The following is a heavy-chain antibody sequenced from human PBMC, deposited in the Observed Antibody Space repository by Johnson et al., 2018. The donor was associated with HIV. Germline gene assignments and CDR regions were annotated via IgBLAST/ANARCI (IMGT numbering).Heavy chain of an antibody. V-gene: IGHV3-13*01. D-gene: IGHD4-23*01. Sequence: EMQLVESGGGLVQPGGSLRLSCVASGFTFTSYDMHWVRQATGEGLDWISAIGTAGDTLYPGSVKGRFTISRDNAKNSLYLQMNSLSPGDTAVYYCAKESETYGGNIGFQHAFDIWGQGTMVTVSS. CDR3: AKESETYGGNIGFQHAFDI. CDR1: GFTFTSYD. J-gene: IGHJ3*02. CDR2: IGTAGDT.